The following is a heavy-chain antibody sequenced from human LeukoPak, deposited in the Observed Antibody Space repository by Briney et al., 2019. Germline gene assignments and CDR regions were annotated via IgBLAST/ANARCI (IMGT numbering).Heavy chain of an antibody. CDR2: ISYDGRNK. Sequence: GRSLRLSCAASGFTFSSYGMHWVRQAPGKGLEWVAVISYDGRNKYYADSVKGRFTISRDNSKNTLYLQMNSLRAEDTAVYYCAKDLDQYGSGSYYHYGMDVWGQGTTVTVSS. CDR1: GFTFSSYG. V-gene: IGHV3-30*18. J-gene: IGHJ6*02. CDR3: AKDLDQYGSGSYYHYGMDV. D-gene: IGHD3-10*01.